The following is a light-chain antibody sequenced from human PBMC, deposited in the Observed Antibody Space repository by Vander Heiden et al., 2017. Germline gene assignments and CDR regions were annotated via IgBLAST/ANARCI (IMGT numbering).Light chain of an antibody. Sequence: SYVVTQPPSVSVAPGQTAVITCEENNIGIKIVHWYQQKPGRTPVLVVYDDSDRPSGIPERFSGSNSGNAATLTISRAEAGDEADYYCQVWNSSSDYRVFGGGTKLTVL. CDR3: QVWNSSSDYRV. CDR1: NIGIKI. CDR2: DDS. V-gene: IGLV3-21*02. J-gene: IGLJ2*01.